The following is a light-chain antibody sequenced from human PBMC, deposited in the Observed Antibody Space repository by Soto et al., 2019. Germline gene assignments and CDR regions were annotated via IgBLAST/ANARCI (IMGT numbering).Light chain of an antibody. CDR3: QSYDSSLSAVV. V-gene: IGLV1-40*01. Sequence: QSVLTQPPSVSGAPGQRVPISCTGSSSNIGAGYDVHWYQQLPGTAPKLLIYGNSNRPSGVPDRVSGSKSGTSASLAITGLQAEDEADYCCQSYDSSLSAVVFGGGTKVTVL. CDR1: SSNIGAGYD. J-gene: IGLJ2*01. CDR2: GNS.